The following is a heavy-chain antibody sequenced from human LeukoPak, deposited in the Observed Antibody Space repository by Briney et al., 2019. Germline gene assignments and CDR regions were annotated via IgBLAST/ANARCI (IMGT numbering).Heavy chain of an antibody. CDR3: ARDGGDYDYVWGSYRFDAFDI. J-gene: IGHJ3*02. CDR1: GYTFTGYH. CDR2: INPNSGGT. Sequence: ASVKVSCKASGYTFTGYHMHWVRQAPGQGLEWMGWINPNSGGTNYAQKFQGRVTMTRDTSISTAYMELSRLRSDDTAVYYCARDGGDYDYVWGSYRFDAFDIWGQGTMVTVSS. V-gene: IGHV1-2*02. D-gene: IGHD3-16*02.